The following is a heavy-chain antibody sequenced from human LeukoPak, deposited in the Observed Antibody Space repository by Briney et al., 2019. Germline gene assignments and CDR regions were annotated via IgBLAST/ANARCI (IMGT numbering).Heavy chain of an antibody. Sequence: ASVKVSCKASGYTFTGYYMHWVRQAPGQGLEWMGWINPNSGGTNYAQKFQGRVTMTRDTSISTAYMELSRLRSDDTAVYYYARDRRSSPSWFDPWGQGTLVTVSS. D-gene: IGHD2-2*01. CDR1: GYTFTGYY. J-gene: IGHJ5*02. CDR3: ARDRRSSPSWFDP. CDR2: INPNSGGT. V-gene: IGHV1-2*02.